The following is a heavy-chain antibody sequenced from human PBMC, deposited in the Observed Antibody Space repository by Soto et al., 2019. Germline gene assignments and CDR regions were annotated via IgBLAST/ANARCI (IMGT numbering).Heavy chain of an antibody. CDR1: GYTFTGYY. J-gene: IGHJ4*02. Sequence: GASVKVSCKASGYTFTGYYMHWVRQAPGQGLEWMGWINPNSGGTNYAQKFQGRVTMTRDTSISTAYMELSRLRSDDTAVYYCARDRWGDGYNDFDYWGQGTLVTVSS. V-gene: IGHV1-2*02. CDR3: ARDRWGDGYNDFDY. CDR2: INPNSGGT. D-gene: IGHD5-12*01.